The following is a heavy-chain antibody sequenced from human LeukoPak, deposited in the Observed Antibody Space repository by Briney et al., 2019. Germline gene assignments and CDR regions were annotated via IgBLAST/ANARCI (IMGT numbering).Heavy chain of an antibody. CDR3: ARNESYDILTGYSLADYGMDV. Sequence: GGSLRLSCAASGFTFSSYAMHWVRQAPGKGLEWVAVISYDGSNKYYADSVKGRFTISRDNAKNTLYLQMNSLRAEDTAVYYCARNESYDILTGYSLADYGMDVWGQGTTVTVSS. CDR1: GFTFSSYA. V-gene: IGHV3-30-3*01. D-gene: IGHD3-9*01. J-gene: IGHJ6*02. CDR2: ISYDGSNK.